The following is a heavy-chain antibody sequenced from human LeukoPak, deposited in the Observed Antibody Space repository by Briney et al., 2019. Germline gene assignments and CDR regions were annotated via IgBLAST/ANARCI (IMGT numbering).Heavy chain of an antibody. J-gene: IGHJ5*02. CDR2: ISPGDSDA. V-gene: IGHV5-51*01. CDR3: ARCGYVGSGHYYNWFDP. D-gene: IGHD3-22*01. Sequence: GASLKISCQTSGYIFTNFWIAWVRQPPGKGLEWLGIISPGDSDALYNPSFQGHVTMSTDRSINTAYLQWSSLQASDTAIYYCARCGYVGSGHYYNWFDPWGQGTLVTVAS. CDR1: GYIFTNFW.